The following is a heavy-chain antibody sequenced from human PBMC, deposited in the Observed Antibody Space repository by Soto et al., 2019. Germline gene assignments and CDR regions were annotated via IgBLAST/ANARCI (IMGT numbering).Heavy chain of an antibody. CDR3: VHDIFGMND. Sequence: EVQLVESGGGLVQPGGSLRLSCAASGFTFTDDYMDWVRQTPGKGLEWVGRSRNKANNYNTEYAASVRGRFSISRDKSKDSLYLQVNSLKSEDTATYYSVHDIFGMNDWGRGTLVTVSS. J-gene: IGHJ4*02. CDR1: GFTFTDDY. D-gene: IGHD3-3*01. V-gene: IGHV3-72*01. CDR2: SRNKANNYNT.